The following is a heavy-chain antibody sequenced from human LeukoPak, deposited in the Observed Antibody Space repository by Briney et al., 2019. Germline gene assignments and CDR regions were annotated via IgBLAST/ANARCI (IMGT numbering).Heavy chain of an antibody. Sequence: GGSLRLSCAASGFTFSSYSMNWVRQAPGKGLEWVSYISSSSSTIYYADSVKGRFTISRDNAKNSLYLQMNSLRAEDTAVYYCASGTPYYCDSSGYPFDYWGQGTLVTVSS. CDR3: ASGTPYYCDSSGYPFDY. V-gene: IGHV3-48*04. J-gene: IGHJ4*02. CDR2: ISSSSSTI. D-gene: IGHD3-22*01. CDR1: GFTFSSYS.